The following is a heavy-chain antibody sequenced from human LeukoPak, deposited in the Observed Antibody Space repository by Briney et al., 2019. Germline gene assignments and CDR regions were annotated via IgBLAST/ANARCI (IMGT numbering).Heavy chain of an antibody. CDR1: GFTFSSYA. D-gene: IGHD3-22*01. V-gene: IGHV3-23*01. CDR3: AKAPQVVVIMWFDY. Sequence: GGSLRLSCAASGFTFSSYAMSWVRQAPGKGLEWVSAISGSGGSTYYADSVKGRFTISRDSSKNTLYLQMNSLRAEDTAVYYCAKAPQVVVIMWFDYWGQGTLVTVSS. CDR2: ISGSGGST. J-gene: IGHJ4*02.